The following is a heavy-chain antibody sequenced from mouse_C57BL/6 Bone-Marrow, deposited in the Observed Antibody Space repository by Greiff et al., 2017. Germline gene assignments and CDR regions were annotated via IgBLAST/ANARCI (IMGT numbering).Heavy chain of an antibody. V-gene: IGHV1-15*01. CDR3: TRLLNGYSYYFDY. D-gene: IGHD2-3*01. CDR1: GYTFTDYE. CDR2: IDPETGGT. J-gene: IGHJ2*01. Sequence: QVQLQQSGAELVRPGASVTLSCKASGYTFTDYEMHWVKQTPVHGLEWIGAIDPETGGTAYNQKFKGKAILTADKSSSTAYMELRSLTSEDSAVYYCTRLLNGYSYYFDYWGQGTTLTVSS.